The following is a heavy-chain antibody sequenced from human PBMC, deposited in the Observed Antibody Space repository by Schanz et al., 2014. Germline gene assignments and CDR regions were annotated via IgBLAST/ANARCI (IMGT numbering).Heavy chain of an antibody. CDR2: INPDGST. D-gene: IGHD3-10*01. CDR1: GFTVDSNY. J-gene: IGHJ3*02. V-gene: IGHV3-66*01. CDR3: ARPSGSYFWAFDI. Sequence: EVQVVESGGDLVQPGGSLRLSCAASGFTVDSNYMSWVRQAPGKGLEWVSIINPDGSTNYGDSMKGRVTVSRDEWKDTLYLQMNRLRGEDSAVYYCARPSGSYFWAFDIWGQGTMVTGSS.